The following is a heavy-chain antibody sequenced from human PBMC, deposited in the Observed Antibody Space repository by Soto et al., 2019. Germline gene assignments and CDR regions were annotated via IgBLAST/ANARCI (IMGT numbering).Heavy chain of an antibody. V-gene: IGHV5-10-1*01. Sequence: PGESLKISCKASGYSFSSYWINWVRQMPGKGLEWMGKIDPSDSYTNYSPSFQGHVSISADKSISTAYLQWSSLKASDTAMYYCARHGSRDVHNYDFSGQGTVVTVSS. D-gene: IGHD2-2*01. CDR3: ARHGSRDVHNYDF. CDR2: IDPSDSYT. CDR1: GYSFSSYW. J-gene: IGHJ4*02.